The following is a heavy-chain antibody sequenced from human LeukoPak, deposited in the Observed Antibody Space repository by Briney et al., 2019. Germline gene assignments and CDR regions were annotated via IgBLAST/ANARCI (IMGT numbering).Heavy chain of an antibody. CDR1: GFTFSSYS. D-gene: IGHD6-13*01. J-gene: IGHJ3*02. CDR2: ISSSSSTI. V-gene: IGHV3-48*01. CDR3: ARDATLYSSRFFDI. Sequence: PGGSLRLSCAASGFTFSSYSMNWVRQAPGKGLEWVSYISSSSSTIYYADSVKGRFTISRDNAKSSLYLQMNSLRAEDTAVYYCARDATLYSSRFFDIWGQGTMVTVSS.